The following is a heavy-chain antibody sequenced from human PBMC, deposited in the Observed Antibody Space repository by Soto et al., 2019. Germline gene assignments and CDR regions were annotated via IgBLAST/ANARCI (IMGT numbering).Heavy chain of an antibody. CDR2: IYYTGTT. D-gene: IGHD3-22*01. CDR1: GSPISSYY. Sequence: PSETRSLTWNVSGSPISSYYWSWFRQPPGQGLEWVGYIYYTGTTTYNPSLRSRVAISVDASKSQFSLDLRSVTAADTAVYYCARLGDYYQAFHYWGHGALVTVS. V-gene: IGHV4-59*08. J-gene: IGHJ4*01. CDR3: ARLGDYYQAFHY.